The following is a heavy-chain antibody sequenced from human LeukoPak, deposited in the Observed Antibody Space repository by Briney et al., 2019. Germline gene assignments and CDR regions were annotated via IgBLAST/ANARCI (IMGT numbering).Heavy chain of an antibody. CDR2: MSYSGRT. D-gene: IGHD4-17*01. CDR3: ARSPQGTATTANWLDP. V-gene: IGHV4-39*07. J-gene: IGHJ5*02. CDR1: GGSISISNYY. Sequence: SETLSLTCTVSGGSISISNYYWGWIRQPPGKGLEWIGSMSYSGRTYYNPSLKPRVPVSLDTSKNQFSLNLISVTAADTAVYYCARSPQGTATTANWLDPWGQGTLVTVSS.